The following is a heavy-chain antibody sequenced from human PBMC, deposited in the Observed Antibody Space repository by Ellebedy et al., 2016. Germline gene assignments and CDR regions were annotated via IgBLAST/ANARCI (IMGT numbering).Heavy chain of an antibody. CDR2: MNPKSGAA. V-gene: IGHV1-8*01. J-gene: IGHJ4*02. CDR1: GYNFSNYD. Sequence: ASVKVSXXASGYNFSNYDINWVRQAPGQGLEWVGWMNPKSGAAGYGQKFEGRVTMTRNTSIKTAYLEVNSLRSEDTAIYYCARCPPENSTKDYWGQGTLVTASS. D-gene: IGHD2-2*01. CDR3: ARCPPENSTKDY.